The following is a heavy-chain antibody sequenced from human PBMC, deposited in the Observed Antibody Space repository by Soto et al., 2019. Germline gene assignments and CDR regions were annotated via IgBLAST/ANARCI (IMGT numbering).Heavy chain of an antibody. Sequence: GSLRLSCAASGFTFSSYGMHWVRQAPGKGLERVAVIWYDGSNKYYADSVKGRFTISRDNSKNTLYLQMNSLRAEDTAVFYCARDSWPYYDYVWGSSYFDYWGQGTLVTVSS. CDR1: GFTFSSYG. D-gene: IGHD3-16*01. V-gene: IGHV3-33*01. CDR2: IWYDGSNK. CDR3: ARDSWPYYDYVWGSSYFDY. J-gene: IGHJ4*02.